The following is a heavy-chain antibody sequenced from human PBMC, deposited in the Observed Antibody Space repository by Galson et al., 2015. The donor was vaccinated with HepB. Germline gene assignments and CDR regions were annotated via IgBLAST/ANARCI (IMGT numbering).Heavy chain of an antibody. V-gene: IGHV3-23*01. CDR2: ISGSGGST. CDR1: GFTFSSYA. Sequence: SLRLSCAASGFTFSSYAMSWVRQAPGKGLEWVSAISGSGGSTYYADSVKGRFTISRDNSKNTLYLQMNSLRAEDTAVYYCAKWRGTQGSSSWPGFDPWGQGTLVTVSS. CDR3: AKWRGTQGSSSWPGFDP. J-gene: IGHJ5*02. D-gene: IGHD6-13*01.